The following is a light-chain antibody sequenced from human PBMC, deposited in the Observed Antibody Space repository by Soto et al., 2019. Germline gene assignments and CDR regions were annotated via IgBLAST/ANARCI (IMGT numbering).Light chain of an antibody. V-gene: IGKV3-11*01. J-gene: IGKJ1*01. CDR2: DAS. Sequence: EIVLTQSPGTLSLSPGERATLSCRASQSVSSYLAWYQQKPSQAPRLLIYDASNRATGIPARFSGSGSGTDFTLTISSLEPEDFAVYYCQQRSNFWTFGQGTKVDIK. CDR3: QQRSNFWT. CDR1: QSVSSY.